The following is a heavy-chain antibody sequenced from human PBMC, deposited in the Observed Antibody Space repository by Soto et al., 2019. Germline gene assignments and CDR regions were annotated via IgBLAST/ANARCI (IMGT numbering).Heavy chain of an antibody. CDR2: INTYNGNT. V-gene: IGHV1-18*01. Sequence: QVQLVQSGAEVKNPGASVKVSCKASGYTFTRYGSGWARQPPGQGLEWMGWINTYNGNTNYAQNVQGRVTLTTDTSTSTAYMELRSLSSNDTAIYYCAMVDVYVTPSPQDVWGQGTTVIVSS. CDR3: AMVDVYVTPSPQDV. D-gene: IGHD3-16*01. J-gene: IGHJ6*02. CDR1: GYTFTRYG.